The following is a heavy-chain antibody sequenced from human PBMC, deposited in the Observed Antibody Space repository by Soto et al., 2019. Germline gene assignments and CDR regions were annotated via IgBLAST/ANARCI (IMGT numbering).Heavy chain of an antibody. Sequence: GGSLRLSCAASGFTFSSYAMSWVRQAPGKGLEWVSAISGSGGSTYYADSVKGRFTISGDNSKNTLYLQMNSLRAEDTAVYYCAKDSRSGTTLYYYYGMDVWGQGTTVTVPS. CDR1: GFTFSSYA. CDR3: AKDSRSGTTLYYYYGMDV. V-gene: IGHV3-23*01. J-gene: IGHJ6*02. D-gene: IGHD1-7*01. CDR2: ISGSGGST.